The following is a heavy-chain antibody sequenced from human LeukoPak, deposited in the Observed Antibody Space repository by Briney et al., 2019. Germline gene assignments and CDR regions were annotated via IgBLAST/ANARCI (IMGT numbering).Heavy chain of an antibody. CDR2: IGGSGGST. Sequence: GGSLRLSCAASGFTFRSYAMSWVRQAPGRGLEWASGIGGSGGSTYYADSVKGRFTIFRDNSKNTLYLQMNSLRAEDTAVYYCAKDSSVGYSAFDYWGQGTLVTVSS. J-gene: IGHJ4*02. CDR1: GFTFRSYA. V-gene: IGHV3-23*01. D-gene: IGHD5-18*01. CDR3: AKDSSVGYSAFDY.